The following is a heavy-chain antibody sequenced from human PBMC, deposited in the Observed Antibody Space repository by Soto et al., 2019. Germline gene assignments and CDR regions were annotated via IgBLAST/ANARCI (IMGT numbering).Heavy chain of an antibody. CDR2: ISYDGSNK. CDR1: GFTFSSHA. Sequence: PGGSLRLSCEAAGFTFSSHAMHWVRQAPGKGLEWVAVISYDGSNKYYADSVKGRFIISRDNSKNTLYLQMDSLRVDDTAVYYCARAEFLFDYWGQGTLVTVSS. J-gene: IGHJ4*02. D-gene: IGHD2-21*01. CDR3: ARAEFLFDY. V-gene: IGHV3-30-3*01.